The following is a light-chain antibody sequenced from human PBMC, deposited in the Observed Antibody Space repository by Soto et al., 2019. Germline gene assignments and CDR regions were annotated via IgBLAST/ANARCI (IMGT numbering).Light chain of an antibody. J-gene: IGKJ5*01. CDR1: QSVGTY. Sequence: EIVLTQSPATLSLSPGERVTLSCRASQSVGTYLAWYQQKPGQAPRLLIYDASKRATGIPARFSGSGSGTDFTLTTGSLEPEDFAVYYCQQRSDWPITFGQGTRLEI. CDR2: DAS. CDR3: QQRSDWPIT. V-gene: IGKV3-11*01.